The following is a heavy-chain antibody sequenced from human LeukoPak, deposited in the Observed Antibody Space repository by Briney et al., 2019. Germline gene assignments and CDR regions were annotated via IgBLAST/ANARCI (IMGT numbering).Heavy chain of an antibody. D-gene: IGHD2-15*01. J-gene: IGHJ3*02. V-gene: IGHV1-46*01. CDR3: ARAEIVVVVAATGDAFDI. CDR2: INPSGGST. CDR1: GYTFTGYY. Sequence: GASVKVSCKASGYTFTGYYMHWVRQAPGQGLEWMGIINPSGGSTSYAQKFQGRVTMTRDMSTSTVYMELSSLRSEDTAVYYCARAEIVVVVAATGDAFDIWGQGTMVTVSS.